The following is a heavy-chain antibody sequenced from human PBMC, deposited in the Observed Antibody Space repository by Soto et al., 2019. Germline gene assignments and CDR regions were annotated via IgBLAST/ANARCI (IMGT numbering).Heavy chain of an antibody. Sequence: EASVKVSCKASGDTFTDYYIHWVRQAPGQGLEWMGTVNPSGGHTTYAQHFLGRVTMTRDTSTSTLYMELTSLTSEDTAVYYCARGGHVVVVTAALDYWGQGTLVTVSS. CDR1: GDTFTDYY. D-gene: IGHD2-21*02. J-gene: IGHJ4*02. CDR2: VNPSGGHT. V-gene: IGHV1-46*01. CDR3: ARGGHVVVVTAALDY.